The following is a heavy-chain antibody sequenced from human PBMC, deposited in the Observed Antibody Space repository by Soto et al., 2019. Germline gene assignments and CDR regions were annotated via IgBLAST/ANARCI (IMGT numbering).Heavy chain of an antibody. CDR1: GGFVSSGSYY. CDR2: MSHSGGT. CDR3: ARVERGTATTVVDAFDI. Sequence: QVQLQQWGAGLLKPSETLSLTCAVYGGFVSSGSYYWSWIRQPPGKGLEWFGEMSHSGGTHFNPSLKSRVTISVDTSQNQFSLKMSSVTASDTALYYCARVERGTATTVVDAFDIWGPGTMVTVSS. D-gene: IGHD1-1*01. J-gene: IGHJ3*02. V-gene: IGHV4-34*01.